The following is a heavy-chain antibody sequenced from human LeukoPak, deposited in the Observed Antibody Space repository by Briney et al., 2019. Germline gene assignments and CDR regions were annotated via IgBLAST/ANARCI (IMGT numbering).Heavy chain of an antibody. CDR1: GFTFDDYA. CDR2: IKQDGSEK. D-gene: IGHD5-18*01. V-gene: IGHV3-7*01. CDR3: ARDSEFRGYSYGFDY. Sequence: GGSLRLSCAASGFTFDDYAMHWVRQAPGKGLEWVANIKQDGSEKYYVDSVKGRFTISRDNAKNSLYLQMNSLRAEDTAVYYCARDSEFRGYSYGFDYWGQGTLVTVSS. J-gene: IGHJ4*02.